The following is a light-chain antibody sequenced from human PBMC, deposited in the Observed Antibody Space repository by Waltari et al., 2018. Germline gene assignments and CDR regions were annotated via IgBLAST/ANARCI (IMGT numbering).Light chain of an antibody. CDR1: KSLVNSDGNSY. Sequence: EVVMTQSPLSLPVTVGQPATISRRATKSLVNSDGNSYLNWFQQRPGQSARRLIYKVSNWDSGVPDRFSGRGSGTEFTLKINRVEAEDVGVYYCMQGSHWPPTFGQGTRLEIK. V-gene: IGKV2D-30*01. CDR2: KVS. J-gene: IGKJ5*01. CDR3: MQGSHWPPT.